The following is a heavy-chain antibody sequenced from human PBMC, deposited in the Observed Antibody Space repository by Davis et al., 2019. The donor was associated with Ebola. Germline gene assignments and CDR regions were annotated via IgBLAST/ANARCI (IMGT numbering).Heavy chain of an antibody. CDR1: GFTFSSYS. V-gene: IGHV3-21*01. D-gene: IGHD6-13*01. CDR3: ASAGSAWSVGP. J-gene: IGHJ5*02. CDR2: ISSDGSYI. Sequence: GESLKISCAVSGFTFSSYSMNWVRQAPGKGLEWVSAISSDGSYIYDADSVKGRFTISRDNARNSLNLQMYSLRADDSAVYYCASAGSAWSVGPWGQGTLVTVSS.